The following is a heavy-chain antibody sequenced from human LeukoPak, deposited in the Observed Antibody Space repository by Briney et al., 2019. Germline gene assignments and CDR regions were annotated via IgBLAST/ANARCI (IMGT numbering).Heavy chain of an antibody. D-gene: IGHD5-12*01. Sequence: PSETLSLTCTVSGGSISSFYWTWIRQPPGKGLEGIGFLYNTGSANYNPSLKSRVTISVDTSKNQFSLKLSSVTAADTAVYFCVRHSGGIVAPSDIWGQGTMVTVSS. CDR3: VRHSGGIVAPSDI. CDR1: GGSISSFY. CDR2: LYNTGSA. J-gene: IGHJ3*02. V-gene: IGHV4-59*08.